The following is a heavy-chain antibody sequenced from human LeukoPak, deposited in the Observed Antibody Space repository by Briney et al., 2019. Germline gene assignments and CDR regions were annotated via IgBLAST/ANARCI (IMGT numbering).Heavy chain of an antibody. CDR1: GFTFSNYA. J-gene: IGHJ5*02. CDR2: MYYTGST. V-gene: IGHV4-59*08. CDR3: ARRDYRAWFDP. D-gene: IGHD4-11*01. Sequence: GSLRLSCAASGFTFSNYAMSWVRQAPGKGLEWIGCMYYTGSTMYNPSLKSRLTISVDTSKEHFSLQLTSVTAADTAVYYCARRDYRAWFDPWGQGTLVTVSS.